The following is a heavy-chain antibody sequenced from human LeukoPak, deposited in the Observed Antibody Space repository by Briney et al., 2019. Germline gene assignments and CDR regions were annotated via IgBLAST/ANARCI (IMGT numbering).Heavy chain of an antibody. D-gene: IGHD4-11*01. CDR2: INPNTGGT. CDR3: ARTRSTRNFYFDY. V-gene: IGHV1-2*02. Sequence: GASVQVSCRPSGYTFTSYYIHWVRQAPGQGLEWMGWINPNTGGTRFAQKFQGRVTMTRDTSIYTAYMELSRLDADDTAVYYCARTRSTRNFYFDYWGQGTLVTVSS. J-gene: IGHJ4*02. CDR1: GYTFTSYY.